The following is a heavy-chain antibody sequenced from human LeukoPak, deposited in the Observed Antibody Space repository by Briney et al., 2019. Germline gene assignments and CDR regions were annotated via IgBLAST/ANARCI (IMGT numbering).Heavy chain of an antibody. V-gene: IGHV3-21*01. D-gene: IGHD2-2*01. CDR2: ISSSSGFI. CDR3: ASQYCSSTSCYDDY. J-gene: IGHJ4*02. Sequence: GGSLRLSCAASGFTFSSYSMNWVRQAPGTGLDGAPSISSSSGFIYYADSVKGRFTISRDNAKSSLYLQMNSLRAEDTAVYYCASQYCSSTSCYDDYWGQGTLVTVSS. CDR1: GFTFSSYS.